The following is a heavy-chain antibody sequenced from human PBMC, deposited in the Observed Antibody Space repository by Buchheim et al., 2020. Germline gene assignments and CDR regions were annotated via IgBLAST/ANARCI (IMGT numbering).Heavy chain of an antibody. CDR1: GFTFSSYS. V-gene: IGHV3-48*01. CDR2: ISGSSSTK. D-gene: IGHD4-23*01. J-gene: IGHJ4*02. Sequence: EVQLVESGGGLVQPGGSLRLSCAASGFTFSSYSMNWVRQAPGKGLEWVSYISGSSSTKYYADSVKGRFTISRDNAKNSLYLQMIGLGAEDTAVYCGAGGWNGDYGGDYWGQGTL. CDR3: AGGWNGDYGGDY.